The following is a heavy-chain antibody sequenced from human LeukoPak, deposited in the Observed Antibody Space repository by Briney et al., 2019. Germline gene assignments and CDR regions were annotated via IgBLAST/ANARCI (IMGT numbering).Heavy chain of an antibody. Sequence: GGSLRLSCAASGFTSSSYSMNWVRQAPGKGLEWVSSISSSRSYIYYADSVKGRFTISRDNAKNSLYLQMNSLRAEDTAVYYCARDFARVETTGNYWGQGTLVTVSS. CDR2: ISSSRSYI. J-gene: IGHJ4*02. CDR1: GFTSSSYS. CDR3: ARDFARVETTGNY. V-gene: IGHV3-21*01. D-gene: IGHD4-11*01.